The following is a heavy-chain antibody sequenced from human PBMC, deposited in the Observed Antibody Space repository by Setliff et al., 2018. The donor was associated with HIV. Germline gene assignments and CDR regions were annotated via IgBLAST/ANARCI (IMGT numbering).Heavy chain of an antibody. J-gene: IGHJ4*02. CDR3: AARLLGYSGLGY. CDR2: IYPGDFVT. Sequence: GESLKISCQASGYSFTNYWIGWVRQMPGKGLEWIGVIYPGDFVTRYGPSFQGQVFISADKSISSTYLQWSSLKASDTAMYYCAARLLGYSGLGYWGQGTLVTVSS. D-gene: IGHD5-12*01. CDR1: GYSFTNYW. V-gene: IGHV5-51*01.